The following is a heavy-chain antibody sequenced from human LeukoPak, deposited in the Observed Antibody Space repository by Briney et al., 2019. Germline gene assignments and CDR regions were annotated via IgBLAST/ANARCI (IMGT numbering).Heavy chain of an antibody. CDR1: GGTFSSYA. V-gene: IGHV1-69*13. J-gene: IGHJ6*02. CDR2: IIPIFGTA. D-gene: IGHD6-13*01. Sequence: SVKVSCKASGGTFSSYAISWVRQAPGQGLEWMGGIIPIFGTANYAQKFQGRVTITADESTSTAYMELSSLGSDDTAVYYCARGPSSWSDVWGQGTTVTVSS. CDR3: ARGPSSWSDV.